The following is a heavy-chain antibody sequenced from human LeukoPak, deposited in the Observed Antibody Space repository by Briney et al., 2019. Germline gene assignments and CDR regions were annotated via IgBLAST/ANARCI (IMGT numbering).Heavy chain of an antibody. CDR2: INHSGST. V-gene: IGHV4-34*01. D-gene: IGHD3-22*01. J-gene: IGHJ4*02. Sequence: SETLSLTCTVSGGSISSYYWSWIRQPPGKGLEWIGEINHSGSTNYNPSLKSRVTISVDTSKNQFSLKLSSVTAADTAVYYCARGVTYYYDSSGYSLWGQGTLVTVSS. CDR3: ARGVTYYYDSSGYSL. CDR1: GGSISSYY.